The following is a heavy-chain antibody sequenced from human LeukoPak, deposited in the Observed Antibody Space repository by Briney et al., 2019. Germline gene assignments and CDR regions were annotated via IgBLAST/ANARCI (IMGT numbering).Heavy chain of an antibody. V-gene: IGHV3-74*01. CDR1: GFTFSSYW. J-gene: IGHJ4*02. CDR2: IFSDASST. CDR3: ARVLPNSGRYFDY. D-gene: IGHD6-19*01. Sequence: GGSLRLSCAASGFTFSSYWMHWVRQAPGKGLVWVSRIFSDASSTNYADSVKGRLTISRDNAKNTLYLQMNSLRADDTAVYYCARVLPNSGRYFDYWGQGTLVTVSS.